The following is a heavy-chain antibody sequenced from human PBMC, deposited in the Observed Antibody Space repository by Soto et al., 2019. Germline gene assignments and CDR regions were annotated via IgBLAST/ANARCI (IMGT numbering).Heavy chain of an antibody. J-gene: IGHJ4*02. Sequence: QVQLVESGGGVVQPGRSLRLSCAASGFTFSSYAMHWARQAPGKGLEWVTVISIRGGDEYYAESVRGRFIISRDDSKNTLYLQRDSLRVEDTAVYYRARGTIVARQHLDYWGQGTLVTVSS. CDR3: ARGTIVARQHLDY. V-gene: IGHV3-30*03. CDR1: GFTFSSYA. D-gene: IGHD6-6*01. CDR2: ISIRGGDE.